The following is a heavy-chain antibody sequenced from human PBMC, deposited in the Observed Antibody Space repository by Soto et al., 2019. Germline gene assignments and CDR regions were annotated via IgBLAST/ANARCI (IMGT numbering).Heavy chain of an antibody. CDR1: GFIFSNNG. J-gene: IGHJ4*02. D-gene: IGHD3-3*01. Sequence: PGGSLRLSCVGSGFIFSNNGMHWVRQTPGKGLEWVAFMSYDGSDTFYADSVKGRFTISRDNSKNTLFLHMSNLRAEDTAMYYCARDLTYYDFWSGYLWGQGTLVTVSS. CDR2: MSYDGSDT. V-gene: IGHV3-30*03. CDR3: ARDLTYYDFWSGYL.